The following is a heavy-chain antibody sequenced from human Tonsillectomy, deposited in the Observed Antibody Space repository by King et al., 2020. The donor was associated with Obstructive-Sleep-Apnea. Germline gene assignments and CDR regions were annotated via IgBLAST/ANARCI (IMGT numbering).Heavy chain of an antibody. Sequence: VQLVESGGGVVQPGRSLRLSCAASGFTFSSYDMHWVRQAPGKGLEWVAVISYDGSNKYYADSVKGRFTISRDNSKNTLYLQMNSLIAEDTAVYYCAKEPLYSSGWNSYYYYYGMDVWGQGTPVTVSS. CDR3: AKEPLYSSGWNSYYYYYGMDV. V-gene: IGHV3-30*18. CDR1: GFTFSSYD. D-gene: IGHD6-19*01. CDR2: ISYDGSNK. J-gene: IGHJ6*02.